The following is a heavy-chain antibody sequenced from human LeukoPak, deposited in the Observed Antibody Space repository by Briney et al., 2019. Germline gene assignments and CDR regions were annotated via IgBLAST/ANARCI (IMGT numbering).Heavy chain of an antibody. CDR3: ARGRASGSYPFDY. CDR2: IYSGGRT. Sequence: GGSLRLSCAASGFTVSSNYMSWVRQAPGKGLEWVTVIYSGGRTYYADSVKGRFTISRDNSKNTLYLQMNSLRAEDTAVYYCARGRASGSYPFDYWGQGTLVTVSS. V-gene: IGHV3-53*01. D-gene: IGHD3-10*01. J-gene: IGHJ4*02. CDR1: GFTVSSNY.